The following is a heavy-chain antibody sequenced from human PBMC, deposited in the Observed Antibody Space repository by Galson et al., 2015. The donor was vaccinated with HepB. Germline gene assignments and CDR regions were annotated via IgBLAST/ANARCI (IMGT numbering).Heavy chain of an antibody. V-gene: IGHV4-30-4*01. J-gene: IGHJ6*02. Sequence: LSLTCTVSGGSISSGDYYWSWIRQPPGKGLEWIGYIYYSGSTYYNPSLKSRVTISVDTSKNQFSLKLSSVTAADTAVYYCARDRIPYYYGMDVWGQGTTVTVSS. CDR1: GGSISSGDYY. CDR3: ARDRIPYYYGMDV. CDR2: IYYSGST.